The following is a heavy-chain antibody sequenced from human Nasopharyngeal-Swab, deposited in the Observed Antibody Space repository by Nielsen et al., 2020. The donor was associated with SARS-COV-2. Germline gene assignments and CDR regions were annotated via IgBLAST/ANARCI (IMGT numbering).Heavy chain of an antibody. V-gene: IGHV4-34*01. Sequence: WIRQPPGKGLEWIGEINHSGSTNYNPSLKSRVTISVDTSKNQFSPKLSSVTAADTAVYYCARSIAAAGNFSRIRVFPDVWGKGTTVTVSS. J-gene: IGHJ6*04. CDR2: INHSGST. D-gene: IGHD6-13*01. CDR3: ARSIAAAGNFSRIRVFPDV.